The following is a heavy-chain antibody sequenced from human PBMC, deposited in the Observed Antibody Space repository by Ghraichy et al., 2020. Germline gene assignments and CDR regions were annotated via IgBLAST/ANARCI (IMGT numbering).Heavy chain of an antibody. J-gene: IGHJ4*02. CDR1: GGTFSSYA. CDR3: ASSPLDEHYSSGYYGYFDY. V-gene: IGHV1-69*04. D-gene: IGHD3-22*01. Sequence: SVKVSCKASGGTFSSYAISWVRQAPGQGLEWMGRIIPILGIANYAQKFQGRVTITADKSTSTAYMELSSLRSEDTAVYYCASSPLDEHYSSGYYGYFDYWGQGTLVTVSS. CDR2: IIPILGIA.